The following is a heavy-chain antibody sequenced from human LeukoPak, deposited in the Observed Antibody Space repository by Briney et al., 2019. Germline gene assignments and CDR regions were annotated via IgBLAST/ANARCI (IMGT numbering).Heavy chain of an antibody. CDR2: IKSKTDGGTT. CDR1: GFTFSSAW. J-gene: IGHJ6*02. V-gene: IGHV3-15*01. CDR3: ARVLGYCSGGSCYSIAPYYYYGMDV. D-gene: IGHD2-15*01. Sequence: GGSLRLSCAASGFTFSSAWMSWVRQAPGKGLEWVGRIKSKTDGGTTDYAAPVKGRFTISRDNAKNSLYLQMNSLRAEDTAVYYCARVLGYCSGGSCYSIAPYYYYGMDVWGQGTTVTVSS.